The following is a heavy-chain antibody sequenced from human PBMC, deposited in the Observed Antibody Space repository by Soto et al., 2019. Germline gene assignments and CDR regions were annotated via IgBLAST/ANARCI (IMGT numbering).Heavy chain of an antibody. CDR1: GGSLSSGGYS. CDR3: ARNVVPAAPYYYYGMDV. CDR2: IYHSGST. Sequence: SETLSLTCAVSGGSLSSGGYSWSWIRQPPGKGLEWIGYIYHSGSTYYNPSLKSRFTISRDNSKNMVYLEMNSLRAEDTAVYYCARNVVPAAPYYYYGMDVWAQGTTVNVSS. D-gene: IGHD2-2*01. J-gene: IGHJ6*02. V-gene: IGHV4-30-2*01.